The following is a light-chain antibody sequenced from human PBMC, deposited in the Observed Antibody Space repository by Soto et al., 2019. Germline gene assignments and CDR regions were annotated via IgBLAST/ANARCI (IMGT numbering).Light chain of an antibody. V-gene: IGKV3-20*01. CDR3: QQYSSSPPSGPWP. CDR1: QSVSSSY. J-gene: IGKJ1*01. Sequence: EIVLTQSPGTLSLSPGERATLSCRASQSVSSSYLAWYQQKPGQAPRLLIYGASSRATGIPDRFSGSGSGTDFTLTISRLEPEDFAVYYCQQYSSSPPSGPWPFGQGTKLEIK. CDR2: GAS.